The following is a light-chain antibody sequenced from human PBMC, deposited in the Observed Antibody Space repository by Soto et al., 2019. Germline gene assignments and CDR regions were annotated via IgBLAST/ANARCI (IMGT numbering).Light chain of an antibody. V-gene: IGKV1-9*01. J-gene: IGKJ5*01. Sequence: DIQITQSPSSLSASVVDRVTITCRASQSISSYLAWYQQKPGKAPKLLIYAASTLQSGVPSRFSGSGSGTEFTLTISSLQPEDFATYYCQQANSFPITFGQGTRLEIK. CDR1: QSISSY. CDR2: AAS. CDR3: QQANSFPIT.